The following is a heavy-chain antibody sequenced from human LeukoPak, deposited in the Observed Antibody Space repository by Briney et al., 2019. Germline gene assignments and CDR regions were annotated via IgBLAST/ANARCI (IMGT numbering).Heavy chain of an antibody. D-gene: IGHD3-10*01. CDR1: GYSFTSYW. CDR3: ARVNYYGSGSYYPSPPGYYYYYMDV. J-gene: IGHJ6*03. Sequence: GESLKISCKGSGYSFTSYWIGWVRQMPGKGLEWMGIIYPGDSDTRYSPSFQGQVTISADKSISTAYLQWSSLKASDTAMYYCARVNYYGSGSYYPSPPGYYYYYMDVWGKGTTVTTSS. V-gene: IGHV5-51*01. CDR2: IYPGDSDT.